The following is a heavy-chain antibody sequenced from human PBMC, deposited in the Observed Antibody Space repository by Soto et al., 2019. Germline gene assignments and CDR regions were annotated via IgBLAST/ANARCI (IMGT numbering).Heavy chain of an antibody. CDR3: ARGEVAGTNWFDP. Sequence: PSETLSLTCTVSGGSISSYYWSWIRPPPGKGLEWIGYIYYSGSTNYNPSLKSRVTISVDTSKNQFSLKLSSVTAADTAVYYCARGEVAGTNWFDPWGQGTLVTVSS. V-gene: IGHV4-59*01. D-gene: IGHD2-15*01. J-gene: IGHJ5*02. CDR2: IYYSGST. CDR1: GGSISSYY.